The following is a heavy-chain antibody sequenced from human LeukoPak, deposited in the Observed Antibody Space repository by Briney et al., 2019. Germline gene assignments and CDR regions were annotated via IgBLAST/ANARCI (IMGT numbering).Heavy chain of an antibody. D-gene: IGHD3-3*01. J-gene: IGHJ4*01. CDR2: ISSSSSYI. V-gene: IGHV3-21*01. CDR3: ARGAELDVLRFLEWLSKYYFDY. CDR1: GFTFSSYS. Sequence: GGSLRLSCAASGFTFSSYSMNWVRQAPGKGLEWVSSISSSSSYIYYADSVKGRFTISRDNAKNSLYLQMNSLRAEDTAVYYCARGAELDVLRFLEWLSKYYFDYWGQEPWSPSPQ.